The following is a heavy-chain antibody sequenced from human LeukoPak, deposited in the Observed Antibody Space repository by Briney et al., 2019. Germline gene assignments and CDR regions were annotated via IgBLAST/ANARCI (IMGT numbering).Heavy chain of an antibody. J-gene: IGHJ4*02. CDR2: INACNGNT. D-gene: IGHD6-13*01. V-gene: IGHV1-3*01. CDR3: ARDVAAAGNFDY. CDR1: GYIFSSYA. Sequence: GASVKVSCYASGYIFSSYAMNWWRRAPGHRGEGLGGINACNGNTKYYQKFQRRVTITRDTSASKAYMELSSLRSEDTAVYYCARDVAAAGNFDYWGQGTLVTVSS.